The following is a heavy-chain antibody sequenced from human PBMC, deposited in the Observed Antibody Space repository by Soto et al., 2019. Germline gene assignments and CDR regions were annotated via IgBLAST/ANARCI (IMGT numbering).Heavy chain of an antibody. V-gene: IGHV3-74*01. D-gene: IGHD2-21*02. J-gene: IGHJ4*02. CDR1: GFTFSMYW. Sequence: GGSLSLSCVVSGFTFSMYWMHWVRQVPGQSPFWVSRISDYGTTTNYADSLRGRFTISRDNSKNTLYLQMHNLKPADTAIYYCTRGPRGDCSGPGAHWGQGTQVNVS. CDR3: TRGPRGDCSGPGAH. CDR2: ISDYGTTT.